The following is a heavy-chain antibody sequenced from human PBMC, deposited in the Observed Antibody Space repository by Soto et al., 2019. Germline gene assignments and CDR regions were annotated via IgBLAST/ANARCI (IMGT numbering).Heavy chain of an antibody. Sequence: ASVKVSCKASGYTFTSYGISWVRQAPGQGLEWMGWINPSGGSTSYAQKFQGRVTMTRDTSTSTVYMELSSLRSEDTAVYYCARGPPTFDYYDSSGQHAFDIWGQGTMVTVSS. CDR1: GYTFTSYG. V-gene: IGHV1-46*01. CDR2: INPSGGST. D-gene: IGHD3-22*01. J-gene: IGHJ3*02. CDR3: ARGPPTFDYYDSSGQHAFDI.